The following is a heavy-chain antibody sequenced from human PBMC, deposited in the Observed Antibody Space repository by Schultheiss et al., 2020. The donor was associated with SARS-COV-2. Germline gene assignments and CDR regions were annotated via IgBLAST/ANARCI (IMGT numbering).Heavy chain of an antibody. J-gene: IGHJ4*02. D-gene: IGHD6-6*01. Sequence: GGSLRLSCAASGFTFSSYGMHWVRQAPGKGLEWVAVISYDGSNKYYADSVKGRFTISRDNAKNSLYLQMNSLRAEDTAVYYCARGRYVYSSSSDYWGQGTLVTVSS. CDR2: ISYDGSNK. CDR3: ARGRYVYSSSSDY. CDR1: GFTFSSYG. V-gene: IGHV3-30*03.